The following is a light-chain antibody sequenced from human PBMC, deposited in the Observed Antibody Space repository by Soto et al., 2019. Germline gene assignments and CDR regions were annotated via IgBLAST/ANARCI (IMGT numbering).Light chain of an antibody. J-gene: IGKJ1*01. V-gene: IGKV3-20*01. CDR1: ESVSSSS. Sequence: EIVWTQSPGTLSLSPGERATVPCRSSESVSSSSLAWYQQKPDQAPRRLMHGASSRATGIPDRFSGSGSGADFTLTISRVEPEDFAVYYCQHYGTSPEVTFGQVTKVDI. CDR2: GAS. CDR3: QHYGTSPEVT.